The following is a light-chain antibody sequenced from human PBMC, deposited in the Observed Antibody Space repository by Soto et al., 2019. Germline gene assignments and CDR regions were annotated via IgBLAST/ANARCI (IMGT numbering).Light chain of an antibody. CDR1: QSVRSN. J-gene: IGKJ1*01. V-gene: IGKV3-15*01. CDR2: GAS. Sequence: EIVMTQSPATLSVSPGERATLSCRASQSVRSNLAWYQQKPGQAPRLLIYGASTRATGIPARFSGSGSGTEFTVTISSLQSEDFAVYYCQQYSNWPPGTFGQGTKVEIK. CDR3: QQYSNWPPGT.